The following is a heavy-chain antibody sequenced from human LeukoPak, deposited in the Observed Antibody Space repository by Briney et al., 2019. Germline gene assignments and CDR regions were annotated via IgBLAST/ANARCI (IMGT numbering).Heavy chain of an antibody. Sequence: PSQTLSLTCTVSGGSISSGSYYWRWIRQPAGKGLEWIGRIYTSGSTNYNPSLKSRVTISVDTSKNQFSLKLSSVTAADTAVYYCAREWHCSSTSCYTLWFDPWGQGTLVTASS. CDR2: IYTSGST. V-gene: IGHV4-61*02. CDR3: AREWHCSSTSCYTLWFDP. J-gene: IGHJ5*02. CDR1: GGSISSGSYY. D-gene: IGHD2-2*02.